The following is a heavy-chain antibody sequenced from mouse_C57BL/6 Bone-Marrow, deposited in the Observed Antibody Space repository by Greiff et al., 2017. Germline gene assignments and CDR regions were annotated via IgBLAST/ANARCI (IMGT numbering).Heavy chain of an antibody. V-gene: IGHV1-64*01. Sequence: QVQLQQPGAELVKPGASVKLSCKASGYTFTSYWMHWVKQRPGQGLEWIGMIHPNSGSTNYNEKFKSKATLTVDKSSSTAYMQLSSLTSEDSAVYDCAPYYYGSSPFYFDYWGQGTTLTVSS. CDR2: IHPNSGST. J-gene: IGHJ2*01. CDR3: APYYYGSSPFYFDY. CDR1: GYTFTSYW. D-gene: IGHD1-1*01.